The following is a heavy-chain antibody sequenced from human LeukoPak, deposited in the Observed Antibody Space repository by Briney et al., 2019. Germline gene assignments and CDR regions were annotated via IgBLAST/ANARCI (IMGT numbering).Heavy chain of an antibody. D-gene: IGHD3-22*01. CDR2: IKSKTDGGTT. Sequence: GGSLRLSCAASGNYWMHWVRQAPGKGLEWVGRIKSKTDGGTTDYAAPVKGRFTISRDDSKNTLYLQMNSLKTEDTAVYYCTTQYYYDSSGYLTTDWGQGTLVTVSS. J-gene: IGHJ4*02. CDR3: TTQYYYDSSGYLTTD. CDR1: GNYW. V-gene: IGHV3-15*01.